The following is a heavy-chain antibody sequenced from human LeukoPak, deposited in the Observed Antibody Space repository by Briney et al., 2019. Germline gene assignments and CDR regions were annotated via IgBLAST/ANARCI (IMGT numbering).Heavy chain of an antibody. CDR1: GGSISSSSYY. D-gene: IGHD2-8*01. CDR3: ARVLMVYAHHWFDP. CDR2: IYYSGST. Sequence: SETLSLTCTVSGGSISSSSYYWGWIRQPPGKGLEWIGSIYYSGSTYYNPSLKSRVTISVDTSKNQFSLKLSSVTAADTAVYYCARVLMVYAHHWFDPWGQGTLVTVSS. V-gene: IGHV4-39*01. J-gene: IGHJ5*02.